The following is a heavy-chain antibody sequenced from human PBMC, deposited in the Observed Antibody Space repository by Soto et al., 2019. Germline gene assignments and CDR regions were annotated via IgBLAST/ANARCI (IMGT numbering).Heavy chain of an antibody. CDR2: IGSHAGGT. Sequence: PGGSLRLSCAASGFTFSSYAMTWVRQSPGKGLEWVSSIGSHAGGTYYADSVKGRFAISRDNSKNMLCLQMNSLRVEDTAVYYCAGLDYSSSRYWGRGTLVTVSS. J-gene: IGHJ4*02. CDR3: AGLDYSSSRY. V-gene: IGHV3-23*01. CDR1: GFTFSSYA. D-gene: IGHD6-13*01.